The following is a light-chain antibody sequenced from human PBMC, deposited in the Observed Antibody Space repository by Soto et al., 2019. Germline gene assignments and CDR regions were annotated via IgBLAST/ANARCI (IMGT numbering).Light chain of an antibody. CDR3: SSFTATTTLVV. CDR1: SYNIGSNF. Sequence: QSVLTHAPSASGTPGQRVTISCSGSSYNIGSNFVYWYQKFPGTAPKVLIYRNDQRPSGVSNRFSGSKSGNTASLTISGLSADDEADYYCSSFTATTTLVVFGGGTKLTVL. CDR2: RND. J-gene: IGLJ2*01. V-gene: IGLV1-47*03.